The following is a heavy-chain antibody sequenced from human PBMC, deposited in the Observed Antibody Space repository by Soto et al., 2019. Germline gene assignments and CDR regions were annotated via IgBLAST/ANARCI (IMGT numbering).Heavy chain of an antibody. CDR1: GYSVSDYF. J-gene: IGHJ6*02. V-gene: IGHV1-2*02. CDR3: ARIKWGLDYYNGMDV. Sequence: ASVKASCKASGYSVSDYFIQWVRQAPGQGLEWVAWINPKSAATNYAKKFQGRVSLTWDTSFSTAYMELTRLRPDDTAVYYCARIKWGLDYYNGMDVWGQGTTVTVSS. CDR2: INPKSAAT. D-gene: IGHD1-26*01.